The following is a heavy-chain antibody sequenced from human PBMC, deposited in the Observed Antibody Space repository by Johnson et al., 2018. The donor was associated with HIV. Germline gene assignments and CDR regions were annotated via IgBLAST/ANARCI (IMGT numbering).Heavy chain of an antibody. CDR2: ISYDGRT. CDR1: GFTFSRYA. J-gene: IGHJ3*02. CDR3: ARDRRYYDSSGYYHDAFDI. D-gene: IGHD3-22*01. Sequence: QMLLVESGGGVVQPGRSLRLSCAASGFTFSRYAMHWVRQAPGKGLEWVAVISYDGRTYYADSVKGRFTISRDNSKNTLYLQMNSLRAEDTAVYFCARDRRYYDSSGYYHDAFDIWGQGTMVTVSS. V-gene: IGHV3-30*14.